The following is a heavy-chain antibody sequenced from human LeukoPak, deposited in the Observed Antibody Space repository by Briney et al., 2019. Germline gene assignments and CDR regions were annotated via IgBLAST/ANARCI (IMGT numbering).Heavy chain of an antibody. CDR3: ATSSPAYYYDSSGYYGAFDI. CDR2: ISSGSSRTI. Sequence: GGSLRLSCAASGFTFSNYNMNWVRRTPGKVLGWVSYISSGSSRTIYYADSVKGRFTISRDNAKNSLYLQMNSLRAEDTAVYYCATSSPAYYYDSSGYYGAFDIWGQGTMVTVSS. CDR1: GFTFSNYN. V-gene: IGHV3-48*01. J-gene: IGHJ3*02. D-gene: IGHD3-22*01.